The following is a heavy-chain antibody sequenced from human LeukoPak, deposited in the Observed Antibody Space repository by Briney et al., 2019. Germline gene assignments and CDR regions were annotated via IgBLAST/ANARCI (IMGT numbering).Heavy chain of an antibody. V-gene: IGHV1-2*06. CDR3: ASSQGIAVAGLDY. CDR1: GYTFTGYY. Sequence: ASVKVSCKASGYTFTGYYMNWVRQAPGQGLEWMGRINPNSGGANYAQKFQGRVTMTRDTSISTAYMELSRLRSDDTAVYYCASSQGIAVAGLDYWGQGTLVTAAS. CDR2: INPNSGGA. D-gene: IGHD6-19*01. J-gene: IGHJ4*02.